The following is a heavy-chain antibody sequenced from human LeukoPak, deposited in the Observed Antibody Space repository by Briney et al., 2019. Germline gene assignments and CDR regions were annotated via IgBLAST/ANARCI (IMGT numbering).Heavy chain of an antibody. J-gene: IGHJ4*02. CDR2: ISSSGSTI. D-gene: IGHD6-13*01. CDR1: GFTFSDYY. Sequence: GGSLRLSCAASGFTFSDYYMSWIRQAPGKGLEWVSYISSSGSTIYYADSVKGRFTISRDNAKNSLYLQMNSLRAEDTAVYYCARDSGSWDDGSKTFDYWGQGTLVTVSS. CDR3: ARDSGSWDDGSKTFDY. V-gene: IGHV3-11*04.